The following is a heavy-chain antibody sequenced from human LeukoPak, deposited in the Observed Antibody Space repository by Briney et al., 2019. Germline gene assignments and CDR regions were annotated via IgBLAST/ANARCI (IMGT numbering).Heavy chain of an antibody. CDR3: VRDRNSNLRLGF. CDR1: GGSINSSNW. J-gene: IGHJ4*02. CDR2: IFYSGSV. D-gene: IGHD5-12*01. Sequence: SETLSLTCDVSGGSINSSNWWSWVRQSPEKGLEWIGQIFYSGSVNYSPSFKSRVTISVDTSKNLFSLGLTSMTAADTAIYYCVRDRNSNLRLGFWGPGTLVTVSS. V-gene: IGHV4-4*02.